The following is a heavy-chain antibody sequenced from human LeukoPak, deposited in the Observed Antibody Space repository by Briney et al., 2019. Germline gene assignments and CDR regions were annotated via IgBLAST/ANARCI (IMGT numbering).Heavy chain of an antibody. D-gene: IGHD2-2*01. CDR3: ARSPCSSTSCSLRYYYMDV. CDR1: GGSISSYY. V-gene: IGHV4-59*01. CDR2: IYYSGST. J-gene: IGHJ6*03. Sequence: PSETLSLTCTVSGGSISSYYWSWIRQPPGKGLEWIGYIYYSGSTNYNPSLKSRVTISVDTSKNQFSLKLSSVTAADTAVYYCARSPCSSTSCSLRYYYMDVWGKGTTVTVSS.